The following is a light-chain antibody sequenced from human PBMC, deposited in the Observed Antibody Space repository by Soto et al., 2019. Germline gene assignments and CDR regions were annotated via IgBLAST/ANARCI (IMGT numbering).Light chain of an antibody. CDR3: CSYAGRYV. Sequence: QSVLTQPASVSGSPGQSITISCTGTSSDVGSYNLVSWYQQHPGKAPKLMIYEGSKRPSGVSNRFSGSKSGNTASLTISGLQAEDEADYYCCSYAGRYVFGTGTKVT. CDR1: SSDVGSYNL. J-gene: IGLJ1*01. CDR2: EGS. V-gene: IGLV2-23*01.